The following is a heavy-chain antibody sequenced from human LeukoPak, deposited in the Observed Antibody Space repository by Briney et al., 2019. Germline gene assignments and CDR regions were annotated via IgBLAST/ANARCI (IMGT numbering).Heavy chain of an antibody. D-gene: IGHD5-24*01. J-gene: IGHJ4*02. CDR2: INHSGST. CDR3: AKSGYNRFDY. CDR1: GGSFSGYY. Sequence: SETLSLTFAVYGGSFSGYYWSWIRPPPGKGLEWIGEINHSGSTNYNPSLKSRVTIPVDTSKNQFSLKLSSVTAADTAVYYCAKSGYNRFDYWGQGTLVTVSS. V-gene: IGHV4-34*01.